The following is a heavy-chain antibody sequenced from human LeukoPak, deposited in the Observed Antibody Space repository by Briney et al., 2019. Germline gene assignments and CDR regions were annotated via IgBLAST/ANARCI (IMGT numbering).Heavy chain of an antibody. J-gene: IGHJ5*02. V-gene: IGHV1-46*01. CDR2: INPSGGST. D-gene: IGHD3-22*01. CDR1: GYTFTSYY. CDR3: ARNKYYYDSSGRVPPFDP. Sequence: GASVKVSCKASGYTFTSYYMHWVRQAPGQGLEWMGIINPSGGSTSYAQKFQGIVTMTRDTSTSTVYMELSSLRSEDTAVYYCARNKYYYDSSGRVPPFDPWGQGTLVTVSS.